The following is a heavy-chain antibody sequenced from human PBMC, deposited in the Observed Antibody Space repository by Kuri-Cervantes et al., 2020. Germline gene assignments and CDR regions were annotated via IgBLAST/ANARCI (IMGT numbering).Heavy chain of an antibody. CDR3: ARSKQAVRYCSSTSCCPRWFDP. V-gene: IGHV6-1*01. CDR2: TYYRSKWYN. CDR1: GDSVSSNSAA. D-gene: IGHD2-2*01. J-gene: IGHJ5*02. Sequence: LRLSCAISGDSVSSNSAAWNWIRQSSSRGLEWLGRTYYRSKWYNDYAVSVKSRITINPDTSRNQFSLKLSSVTDADTAVYYCARSKQAVRYCSSTSCCPRWFDPWGQGTLVTVSS.